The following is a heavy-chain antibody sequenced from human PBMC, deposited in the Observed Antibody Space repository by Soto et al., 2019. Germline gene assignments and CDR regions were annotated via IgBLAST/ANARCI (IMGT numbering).Heavy chain of an antibody. CDR3: ARDGPIGGDYENYYYYYPDG. CDR1: GFTFSSYG. V-gene: IGHV3-7*01. CDR2: INQGGSGK. J-gene: IGHJ6*03. D-gene: IGHD4-17*01. Sequence: GGSLRLSCAASGFTFSSYGMSWVRQAPGKGLEWVSDINQGGSGKYYVDSVKGRFTISRDKAKNSLYLQMNSLRAEDTAVYYCARDGPIGGDYENYYYYYPDGWGTRITVT.